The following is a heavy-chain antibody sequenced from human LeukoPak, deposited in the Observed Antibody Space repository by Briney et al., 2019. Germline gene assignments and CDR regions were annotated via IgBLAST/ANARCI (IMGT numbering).Heavy chain of an antibody. Sequence: SQTLSLTCTVSGGSISSGGYYWSWIRQPPGKGLEWIGYIYHSGSTYYNPSLKSRVTISVDTSKNQFSLKLSSVTAADTAVYYCARGSSVYSNRWFDPWGQGTLVTVSS. V-gene: IGHV4-30-2*01. J-gene: IGHJ5*02. CDR2: IYHSGST. CDR1: GGSISSGGYY. D-gene: IGHD4-11*01. CDR3: ARGSSVYSNRWFDP.